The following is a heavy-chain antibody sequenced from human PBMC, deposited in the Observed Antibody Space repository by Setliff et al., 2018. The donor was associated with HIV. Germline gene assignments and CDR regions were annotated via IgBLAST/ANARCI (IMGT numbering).Heavy chain of an antibody. Sequence: SETLSLTCTVSGYSISSGYYWGWIRQPPGKGLEWIGSIYHSGSTYYNPSLKSRVTISVDTSKNQFSLKLSSVTAADTAVYYCARSPTWIQLWLLSYFGYWGQGTLVTVSS. J-gene: IGHJ4*02. V-gene: IGHV4-38-2*02. D-gene: IGHD5-18*01. CDR2: IYHSGST. CDR1: GYSISSGYY. CDR3: ARSPTWIQLWLLSYFGY.